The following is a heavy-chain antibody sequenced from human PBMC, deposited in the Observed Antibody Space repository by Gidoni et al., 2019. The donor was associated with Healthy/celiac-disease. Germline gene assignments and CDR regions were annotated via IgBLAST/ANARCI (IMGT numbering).Heavy chain of an antibody. D-gene: IGHD3-10*01. Sequence: EVQLVESGGVVVQPGGSLRLSCAASGFTFDGYTMHWVRQAPGKGLEWVSLISWDGGSTYYADSVKGRFTISRDNSKNSLYLQINSLRTEDTALYYCAKDMYYYGSGTYGHYYYYGMDVWGQGTTVTVSS. CDR1: GFTFDGYT. CDR2: ISWDGGST. V-gene: IGHV3-43*01. J-gene: IGHJ6*02. CDR3: AKDMYYYGSGTYGHYYYYGMDV.